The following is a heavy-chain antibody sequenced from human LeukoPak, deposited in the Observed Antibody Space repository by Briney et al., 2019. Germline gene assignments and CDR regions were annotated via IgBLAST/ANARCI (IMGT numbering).Heavy chain of an antibody. CDR1: GYTFTSYG. CDR2: ISAYNGNT. D-gene: IGHD4-17*01. Sequence: GASVKVSCKASGYTFTSYGISWVRQAPGQGLEWMGWISAYNGNTNYAQKLQGRVTMTTDTSTSTAYMELRSLRSDDTAVYYCARDEGGTVTTPGYYFDYWGQGTLVTVSS. CDR3: ARDEGGTVTTPGYYFDY. J-gene: IGHJ4*02. V-gene: IGHV1-18*01.